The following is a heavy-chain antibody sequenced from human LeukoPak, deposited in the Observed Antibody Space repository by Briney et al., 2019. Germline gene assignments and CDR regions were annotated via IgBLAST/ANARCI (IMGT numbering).Heavy chain of an antibody. D-gene: IGHD5-18*01. J-gene: IGHJ6*02. Sequence: SLRLSRAASGFTFSSYGMHLVRQAPGKGLGWVAVMWYDGSNKYYADSLKGRFTISRDNSKNTLHLQMNSLRAEDTAVYYCARDFKVRYSYGKYGMDVSGQGTTVTASS. CDR2: MWYDGSNK. CDR3: ARDFKVRYSYGKYGMDV. CDR1: GFTFSSYG. V-gene: IGHV3-33*01.